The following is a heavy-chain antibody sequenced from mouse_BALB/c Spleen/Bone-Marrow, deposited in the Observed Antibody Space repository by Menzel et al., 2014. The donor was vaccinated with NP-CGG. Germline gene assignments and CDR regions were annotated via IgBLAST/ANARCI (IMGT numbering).Heavy chain of an antibody. Sequence: VQLQQSGAELVKPGASVKLSCKASGYTFTSYYIYWVKQRPGQGLEWIGEINPSNGGTNFNEKFKSEATLTVDKSSSTAYMQLSSLTSEDSAVYYCTRSNGNWFAYWGQGTLVTVSA. CDR3: TRSNGNWFAY. J-gene: IGHJ3*01. V-gene: IGHV1S81*02. CDR2: INPSNGGT. D-gene: IGHD2-1*01. CDR1: GYTFTSYY.